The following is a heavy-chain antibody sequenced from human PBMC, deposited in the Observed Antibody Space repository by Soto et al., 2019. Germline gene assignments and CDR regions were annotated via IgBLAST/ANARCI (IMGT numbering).Heavy chain of an antibody. V-gene: IGHV1-3*01. CDR2: INAGNGNT. Sequence: ASVKVSCKASGYTFTSYAMHWVRQAPGQRLEWMGWINAGNGNTKYSQKFQGRVTITRDTSASTAYMELSSLRSEDTAVYYCARGLWRAARPIYAYWGQGTLVTVSS. CDR1: GYTFTSYA. D-gene: IGHD6-6*01. J-gene: IGHJ4*02. CDR3: ARGLWRAARPIYAY.